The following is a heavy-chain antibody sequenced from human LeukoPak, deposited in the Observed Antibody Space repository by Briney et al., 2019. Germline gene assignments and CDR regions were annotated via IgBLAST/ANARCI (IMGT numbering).Heavy chain of an antibody. CDR1: GGSINNYY. CDR3: ARSPSGSSGHFDN. Sequence: SETLSLTCTVSGGSINNYYWSWIRQPPGKGLEWIGEINHSGSTKYNPSLKSRVTISVDTSKNQFSLKLSSVTAADTAVYYCARSPSGSSGHFDNWGQGTLVTVSS. J-gene: IGHJ4*02. CDR2: INHSGST. D-gene: IGHD6-19*01. V-gene: IGHV4-34*01.